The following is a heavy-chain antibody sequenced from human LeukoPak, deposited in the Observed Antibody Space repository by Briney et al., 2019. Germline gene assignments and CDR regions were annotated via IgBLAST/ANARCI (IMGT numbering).Heavy chain of an antibody. D-gene: IGHD4-11*01. J-gene: IGHJ4*02. Sequence: GGSLRLSCGSSGFTFDDYAMHWVRQAPGKGLERVSGISWNGGNIGYADSVKGRFTISRDNAKNSLYLQMNSLRAEDTALYYCTKDTNNNYVGVFDYWGQGTLVTVYS. CDR3: TKDTNNNYVGVFDY. V-gene: IGHV3-9*01. CDR2: ISWNGGNI. CDR1: GFTFDDYA.